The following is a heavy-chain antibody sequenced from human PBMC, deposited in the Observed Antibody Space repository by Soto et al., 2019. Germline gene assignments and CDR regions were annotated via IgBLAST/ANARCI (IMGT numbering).Heavy chain of an antibody. V-gene: IGHV1-2*02. D-gene: IGHD1-26*01. CDR2: INPNTGDT. J-gene: IGHJ5*01. CDR1: GYTFTDYY. CDR3: VREDYSGTYIVQNWFDS. Sequence: QVQLVQSGAEVKKPGASVKVSCKVSGYTFTDYYLHWVRQAPGQGLEWMGCINPNTGDTRFPQKFQGRVTLTRDTSISTGYMELNSLRSDDTALYYCVREDYSGTYIVQNWFDSWGQGALVTVSS.